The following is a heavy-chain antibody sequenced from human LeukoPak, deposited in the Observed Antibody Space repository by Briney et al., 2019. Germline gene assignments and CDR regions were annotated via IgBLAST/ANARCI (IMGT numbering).Heavy chain of an antibody. J-gene: IGHJ4*02. CDR1: GFTVSGDY. D-gene: IGHD4-17*01. Sequence: QPGGSLRLSCAVSGFTVSGDYISWFRQAPGKGLESVSVLYYGVSTFYKDSVKGRFTTSGDNFKNTVYLQMNSLRAEDTAVYYCARGRQNYGDYPYWGQGTLVTVSS. CDR2: LYYGVST. V-gene: IGHV3-53*01. CDR3: ARGRQNYGDYPY.